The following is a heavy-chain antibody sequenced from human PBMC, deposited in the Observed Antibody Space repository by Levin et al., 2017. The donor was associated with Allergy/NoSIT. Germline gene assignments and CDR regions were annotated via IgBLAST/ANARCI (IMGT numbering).Heavy chain of an antibody. CDR2: IYSGGGT. J-gene: IGHJ6*02. V-gene: IGHV3-53*01. CDR3: ARAPLYNGMDV. Sequence: GESLKISCAASGFIVSSNYMSWVRQAPGKGLEWVSVIYSGGGTNYADSVKGRFTVSRDNSKNTLYLQMNNLRAEDTAVYYCARAPLYNGMDVWGQGTTVTVSS. CDR1: GFIVSSNY.